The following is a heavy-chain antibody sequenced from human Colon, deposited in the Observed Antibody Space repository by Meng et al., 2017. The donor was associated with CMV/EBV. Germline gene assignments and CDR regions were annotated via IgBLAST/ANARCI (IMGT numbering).Heavy chain of an antibody. V-gene: IGHV3-53*01. D-gene: IGHD3-3*01. CDR3: AIGGRFWSGYEAY. Sequence: GESLKISCGASGFTVSSNFMSWVRQAPGKGLEWVSVICNDGETYYGDSVKGRFTISRDISKNTLYLQMNSLRAEDTAVYYCAIGGRFWSGYEAYWGQGTLVTVSS. J-gene: IGHJ4*02. CDR1: GFTVSSNF. CDR2: ICNDGET.